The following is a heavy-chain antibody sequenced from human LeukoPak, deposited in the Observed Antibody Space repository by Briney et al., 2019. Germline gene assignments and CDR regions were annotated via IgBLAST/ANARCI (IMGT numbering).Heavy chain of an antibody. CDR3: ARAHGSGATDITPPHY. V-gene: IGHV3-64*01. CDR2: ISSNGGST. CDR1: GFTFSSYA. Sequence: GGSLRLSCAASGFTFSSYAMHWVRQAPGKGLEYVSAISSNGGSTYYTNSVKGRFTISRDNSKNTLYLQMGSLRAEDMAVYYCARAHGSGATDITPPHYWGQGTLVTVSS. D-gene: IGHD6-19*01. J-gene: IGHJ4*02.